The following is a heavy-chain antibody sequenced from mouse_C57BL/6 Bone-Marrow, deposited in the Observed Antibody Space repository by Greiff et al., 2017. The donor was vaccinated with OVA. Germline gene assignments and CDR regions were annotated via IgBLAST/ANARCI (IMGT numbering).Heavy chain of an antibody. Sequence: EVQRVESGGGLVKPGGSLKLSCAASGFTFSSYTMSWVRQTPEKRLEWVATISGGGGNTYYPDSVKGRFTISRDNAKNTLYLQMSSLRAEDTALYYCARQRAMDYWGQGTSVTVSS. CDR1: GFTFSSYT. CDR2: ISGGGGNT. J-gene: IGHJ4*01. V-gene: IGHV5-9*01. CDR3: ARQRAMDY.